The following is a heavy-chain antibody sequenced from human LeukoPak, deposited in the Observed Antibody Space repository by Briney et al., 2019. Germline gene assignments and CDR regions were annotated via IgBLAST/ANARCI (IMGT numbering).Heavy chain of an antibody. CDR3: ARSYGENPFDY. J-gene: IGHJ4*02. CDR1: GGSFSGHY. CDR2: INHSGST. Sequence: SETLSLTCAVYGGSFSGHYWSWIRQPPGKGLEWIGEINHSGSTNYNPSLKSRVTIAVDTSKNQFSLKLSSVTAADTAVYYCARSYGENPFDYWGQGTLVTVSS. V-gene: IGHV4-34*01. D-gene: IGHD4-17*01.